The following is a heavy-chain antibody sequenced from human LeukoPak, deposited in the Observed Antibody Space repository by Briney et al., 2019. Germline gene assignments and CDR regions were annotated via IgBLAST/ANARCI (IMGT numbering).Heavy chain of an antibody. CDR3: ARDLDSSSSNDWFDP. D-gene: IGHD6-6*01. V-gene: IGHV3-21*01. Sequence: PGGSLRLSCAASGFTFSSYSMNWVRQAPGKGLEWVSSISSSSSYIYYADSVEGRFTISRDNAKNSLYLQMNSLRAEDTAVYYCARDLDSSSSNDWFDPWGQRTLVTVSS. CDR2: ISSSSSYI. J-gene: IGHJ5*02. CDR1: GFTFSSYS.